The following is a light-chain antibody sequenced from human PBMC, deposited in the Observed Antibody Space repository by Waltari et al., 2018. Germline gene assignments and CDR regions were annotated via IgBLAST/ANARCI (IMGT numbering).Light chain of an antibody. V-gene: IGLV8-61*01. CDR3: LMYMGSGIWV. CDR2: KAN. CDR1: SGSVSTTSY. Sequence: QTVVTQEPSLSVSPGGTVTLTCALSSGSVSTTSYASWSQQTPGQAHRTLVYKANPRSSGVPDRFSGSILGNKAALTIAGAQADDESNYYCLMYMGSGIWVFGGGTKLTVL. J-gene: IGLJ3*02.